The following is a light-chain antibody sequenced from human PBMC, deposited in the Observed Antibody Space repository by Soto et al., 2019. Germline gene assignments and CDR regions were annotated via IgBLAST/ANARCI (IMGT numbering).Light chain of an antibody. V-gene: IGLV2-14*01. CDR2: EVS. CDR3: SSYTSSSTVV. J-gene: IGLJ1*01. Sequence: SALTQPASVSGSPGQSITISCTGTSSDVGGYNYVSWYQQHPGKAPRLMIYEVSNRPSGVSNRFSGSKSGNSASLTISGLQAEDEADYYCSSYTSSSTVVFGTGTKVTAL. CDR1: SSDVGGYNY.